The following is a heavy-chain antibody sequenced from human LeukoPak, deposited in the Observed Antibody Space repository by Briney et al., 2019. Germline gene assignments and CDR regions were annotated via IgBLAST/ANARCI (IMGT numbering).Heavy chain of an antibody. CDR1: GFTFSTYG. J-gene: IGHJ4*02. Sequence: PGRSLRLSCAASGFTFSTYGMLWVRQAPGKGLEWVALIWYDGSNKYYADSVKGRFTISRDNSKNTVYLQMNSLRAEDTAVYYCARVDYDSSGHQVFDYWGQGTLVTVSS. V-gene: IGHV3-33*01. CDR2: IWYDGSNK. CDR3: ARVDYDSSGHQVFDY. D-gene: IGHD3-22*01.